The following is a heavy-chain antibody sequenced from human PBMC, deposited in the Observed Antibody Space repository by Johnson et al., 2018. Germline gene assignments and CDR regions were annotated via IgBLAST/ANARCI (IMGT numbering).Heavy chain of an antibody. CDR3: AKYPATGPRAFDI. CDR1: GFTVSSNY. V-gene: IGHV3-53*01. Sequence: EVQLVESGGGLIQPGGSLRLSCAASGFTVSSNYMSWVRQAPGKGLEWVSVIYSGGSTYYADSVKGRFTISRDNSKTTLYLQMNSRRAEDTAVYYCAKYPATGPRAFDIWGQGTMVTVSS. CDR2: IYSGGST. D-gene: IGHD1-26*01. J-gene: IGHJ3*02.